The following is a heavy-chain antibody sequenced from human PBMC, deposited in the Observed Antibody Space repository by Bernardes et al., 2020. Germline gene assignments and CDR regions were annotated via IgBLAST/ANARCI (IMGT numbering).Heavy chain of an antibody. CDR1: GDSVSSNTAA. CDR3: ARGGAGYCSSSSCYFDY. Sequence: SQTLSLTCAISGDSVSSNTAAWNWIRQSPSRGLEWLGRTYYRSKWNIDYAVSVKSRITINPDTSKNQFSLQLNSVTPEDTAVYYCARGGAGYCSSSSCYFDYGGQGTLVTVSS. J-gene: IGHJ4*02. D-gene: IGHD2-2*01. V-gene: IGHV6-1*01. CDR2: TYYRSKWNI.